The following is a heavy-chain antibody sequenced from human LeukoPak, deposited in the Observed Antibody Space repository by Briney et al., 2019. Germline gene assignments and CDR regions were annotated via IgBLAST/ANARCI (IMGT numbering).Heavy chain of an antibody. V-gene: IGHV3-73*01. Sequence: PGGSLRLSCAASGFTFSNAWMSWVRQASGKGLEWIGHIRNKANSYATAYAASVKGRFTISRDESKNTAYLQMNSLRTEDTAVYYCTSSLGTNWGAYYYYMDVWGKGTTVTVSS. J-gene: IGHJ6*03. CDR3: TSSLGTNWGAYYYYMDV. D-gene: IGHD7-27*01. CDR2: IRNKANSYAT. CDR1: GFTFSNAW.